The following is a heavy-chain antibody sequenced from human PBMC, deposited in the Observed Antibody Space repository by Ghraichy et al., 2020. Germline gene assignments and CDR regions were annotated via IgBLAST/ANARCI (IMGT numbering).Heavy chain of an antibody. V-gene: IGHV3-7*01. Sequence: GESLNISCAGSGFTFSAYWMSWVRQVPGKGLEWVANIKQDGSEKYYVDSVKGRFTISRDNTKNSLSLQMNSLRAEDTAVYYCVSWGRYSSGWYNFGCWGQGTLVTVSS. CDR3: VSWGRYSSGWYNFGC. J-gene: IGHJ4*02. D-gene: IGHD6-19*01. CDR2: IKQDGSEK. CDR1: GFTFSAYW.